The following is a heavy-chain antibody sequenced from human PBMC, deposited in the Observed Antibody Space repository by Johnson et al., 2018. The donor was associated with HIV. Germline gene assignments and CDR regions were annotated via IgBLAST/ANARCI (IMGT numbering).Heavy chain of an antibody. J-gene: IGHJ3*02. V-gene: IGHV3-20*04. D-gene: IGHD5-18*01. CDR1: GFTFDDYG. Sequence: VQLVESGGGLVQPGGSLRLSCAASGFTFDDYGMSWVRQAPGKGLEWVSGINWNGGSTGYADSVKGRFTISRDNAKNSLYLEMNSLRAEDTAVYYCTRLPSGYSRDAFDIWGQGTMVTVSS. CDR2: INWNGGST. CDR3: TRLPSGYSRDAFDI.